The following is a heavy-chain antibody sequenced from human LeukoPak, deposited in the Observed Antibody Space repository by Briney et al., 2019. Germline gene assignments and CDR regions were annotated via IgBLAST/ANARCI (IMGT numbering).Heavy chain of an antibody. D-gene: IGHD3-22*01. CDR2: ITGGSGNR. J-gene: IGHJ4*02. V-gene: IGHV3-23*01. CDR3: AREIVPYYDSSGYDY. Sequence: GRSLTLSCAASGFNFNDYAMTWVRQAPGRGLEWVSGITGGSGNRDYGDSVKGRFTISRDNSKNTLYLQMNSLRAEDTAVYYCAREIVPYYDSSGYDYWGQGTLVTVSS. CDR1: GFNFNDYA.